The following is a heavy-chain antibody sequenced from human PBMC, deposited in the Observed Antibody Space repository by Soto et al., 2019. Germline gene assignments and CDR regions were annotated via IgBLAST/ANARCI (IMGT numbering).Heavy chain of an antibody. J-gene: IGHJ6*02. Sequence: QVQLQESGPGLVKPSETLSLTCTVSGGSVSSGSYYWSWIRQPPGKGLEWIGYIYYSGSTNYNPSLKSRVTISVDTSENQFSLKLSSVTAADTAVYYCARGVGYCTNGVCSYYYGMDVWGQGTTVTVSS. CDR3: ARGVGYCTNGVCSYYYGMDV. CDR2: IYYSGST. CDR1: GGSVSSGSYY. D-gene: IGHD2-8*01. V-gene: IGHV4-61*01.